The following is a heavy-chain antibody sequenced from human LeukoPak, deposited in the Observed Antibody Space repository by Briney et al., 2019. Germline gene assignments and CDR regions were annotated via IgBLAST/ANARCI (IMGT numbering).Heavy chain of an antibody. Sequence: GGSLRLSCAASGFTFSTYWMSWVRQAPGKGLECVANIKWDGSEKYYVDSVKGRFTISRDNAKNSLYLQMNSLRAEDTAVYYCAKPIAVAGTCNFDRWGPGTLVTVSS. CDR3: AKPIAVAGTCNFDR. V-gene: IGHV3-7*03. J-gene: IGHJ4*02. CDR2: IKWDGSEK. D-gene: IGHD6-19*01. CDR1: GFTFSTYW.